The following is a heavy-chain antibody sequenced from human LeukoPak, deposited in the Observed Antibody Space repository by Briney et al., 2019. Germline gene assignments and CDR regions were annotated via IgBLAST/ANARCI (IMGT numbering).Heavy chain of an antibody. D-gene: IGHD3-3*01. CDR1: GFNFRSYS. Sequence: PGGSLRLSCAASGFNFRSYSMNWVRRAPGKGLEWAAYISSSSSSTINHADSVKGRFTVSRDNAKNSLYLQMNNVRPEDTAMYYCARDLSSRFPLDYWGQGTLVTVSS. CDR3: ARDLSSRFPLDY. CDR2: ISSSSSSTI. J-gene: IGHJ4*02. V-gene: IGHV3-48*04.